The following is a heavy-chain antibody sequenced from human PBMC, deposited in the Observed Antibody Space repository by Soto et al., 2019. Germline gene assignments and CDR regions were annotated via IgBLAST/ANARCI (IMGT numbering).Heavy chain of an antibody. CDR2: INHSGST. CDR3: ARGIQYYDILTGWDYYYYYGMDV. Sequence: SETLSLTCAVYGGSFSGYYWSWIRQPPGKGLEWIGEINHSGSTNYNPSLKSRVTISVDTSKNQFSLKLSSVTAADTAVYYCARGIQYYDILTGWDYYYYYGMDVWGQGTTVTV. V-gene: IGHV4-34*01. CDR1: GGSFSGYY. J-gene: IGHJ6*02. D-gene: IGHD3-9*01.